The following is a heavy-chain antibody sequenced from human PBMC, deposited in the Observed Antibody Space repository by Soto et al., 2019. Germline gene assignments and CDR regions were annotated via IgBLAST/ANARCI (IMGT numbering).Heavy chain of an antibody. CDR3: AREGFGAMVTAGVYYYYGMDV. V-gene: IGHV3-33*01. J-gene: IGHJ6*02. D-gene: IGHD5-18*01. CDR1: GFTFSSYG. Sequence: GGSLRLSCAASGFTFSSYGMHWVRQAPGKGLEWVAVIWYDGSNKYYADSVKGRFTISRDNSKNTLYLQMNSLGAEDTAVYYCAREGFGAMVTAGVYYYYGMDVWGQGTTVTVSS. CDR2: IWYDGSNK.